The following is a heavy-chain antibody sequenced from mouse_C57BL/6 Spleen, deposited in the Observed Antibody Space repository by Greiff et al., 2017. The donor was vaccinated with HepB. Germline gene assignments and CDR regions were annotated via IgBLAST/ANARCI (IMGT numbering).Heavy chain of an antibody. CDR2: ISDGGSYT. V-gene: IGHV5-4*03. J-gene: IGHJ3*01. D-gene: IGHD3-2*02. CDR3: ATDSSGLFAY. CDR1: GFTFSSYA. Sequence: EVKLVESGGGLVKPGGSLKLSCAASGFTFSSYAMSWVRQTPEKRLEWVATISDGGSYTYYPDNVKGRFTISRDNAKNNLYLQMSHLKSEDTAMYYCATDSSGLFAYWGQGTLVTVSA.